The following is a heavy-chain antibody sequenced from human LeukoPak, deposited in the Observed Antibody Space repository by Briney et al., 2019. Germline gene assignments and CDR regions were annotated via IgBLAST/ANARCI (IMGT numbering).Heavy chain of an antibody. D-gene: IGHD2-15*01. Sequence: PGGSLRLSCAASGFTFSSYSMNWVRQAPGKGLEWVSSISTSSSYIYYADSVKGRFTISRHNAKNSLYLQMNSLRAEDTAVYYCARDVVVVVATDSKFDYWGQGTLVTVSS. CDR2: ISTSSSYI. V-gene: IGHV3-21*01. J-gene: IGHJ4*02. CDR3: ARDVVVVVATDSKFDY. CDR1: GFTFSSYS.